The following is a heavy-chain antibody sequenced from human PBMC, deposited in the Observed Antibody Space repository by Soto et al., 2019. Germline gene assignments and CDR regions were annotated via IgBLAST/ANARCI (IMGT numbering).Heavy chain of an antibody. D-gene: IGHD3-3*01. J-gene: IGHJ4*02. CDR3: ARGPSPPKGWSDPYYFDY. V-gene: IGHV4-4*07. CDR1: GGSISSYY. CDR2: IYTSGST. Sequence: QVQLQESGPGLVKPSETLSLTCTVSGGSISSYYWSWIRQPAGKGLEWIGRIYTSGSTNYNPSLKSRVTMSVDTSKNQFSLKLSSVTAADTAVYYCARGPSPPKGWSDPYYFDYWGQGTLVTVSS.